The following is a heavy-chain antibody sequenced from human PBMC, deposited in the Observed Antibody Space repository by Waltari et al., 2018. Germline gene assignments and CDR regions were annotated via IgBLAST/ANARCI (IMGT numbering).Heavy chain of an antibody. Sequence: EEQLVESGGGLVQPGASLRLSCAASGFTYSNHWMHWVRQAPGKGLVCVSRINGAVSTSNYADSVKVRFTISRDNTKKTLYLQMKRLRVEDTAVYYCARLAPKTYRSPVPGRDYYYGLDVWGQGTTVTVSS. CDR1: GFTYSNHW. V-gene: IGHV3-74*01. CDR2: INGAVSTS. CDR3: ARLAPKTYRSPVPGRDYYYGLDV. D-gene: IGHD6-13*01. J-gene: IGHJ6*02.